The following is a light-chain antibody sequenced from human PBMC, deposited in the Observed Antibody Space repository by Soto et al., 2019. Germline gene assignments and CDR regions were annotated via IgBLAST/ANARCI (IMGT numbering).Light chain of an antibody. Sequence: EIVLTQSPATLSVSPGERATLSFRASQSVSSNLAWYQQKPGQAPRLLIYGASTRATGIPARFSGSGSGTDFTLTISRLEPEDFAVYYCQQYGSSPLTFGGGTKVDI. V-gene: IGKV3-20*01. J-gene: IGKJ4*01. CDR3: QQYGSSPLT. CDR2: GAS. CDR1: QSVSSN.